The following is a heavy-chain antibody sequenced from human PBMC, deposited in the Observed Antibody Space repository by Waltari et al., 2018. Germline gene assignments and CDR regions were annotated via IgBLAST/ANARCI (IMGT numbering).Heavy chain of an antibody. Sequence: EVRLVESGGGLVQPGGSLRLSCATSGFTFNTYWMDWVRQAPGKGREWGASIKKDGSEKYVVDSVKGRFTISRDNAKRSLYLQVDSLRAEDTAVYYCAQFSGERDWGQGTMVTVSS. D-gene: IGHD3-10*01. V-gene: IGHV3-7*01. CDR3: AQFSGERD. CDR1: GFTFNTYW. CDR2: IKKDGSEK. J-gene: IGHJ3*01.